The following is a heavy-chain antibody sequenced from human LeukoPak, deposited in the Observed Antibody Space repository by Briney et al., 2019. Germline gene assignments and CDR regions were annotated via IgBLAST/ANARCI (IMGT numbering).Heavy chain of an antibody. V-gene: IGHV4-39*07. Sequence: PSETLSLTCTVSGGSISSSSYYWGWIRQPPGKGLEWIGSIYYSGSTYYNPSLKSRVTISVDTSKNQFSLKLSSVTAADTAVYYCARGAYGDYVPDYWGQGTLVTVSS. J-gene: IGHJ4*02. CDR2: IYYSGST. CDR1: GGSISSSSYY. CDR3: ARGAYGDYVPDY. D-gene: IGHD4-17*01.